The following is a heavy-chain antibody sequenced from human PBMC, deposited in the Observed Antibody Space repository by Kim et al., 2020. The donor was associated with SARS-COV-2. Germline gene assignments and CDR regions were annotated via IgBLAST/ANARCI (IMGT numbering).Heavy chain of an antibody. CDR1: GYTFTSYA. J-gene: IGHJ5*02. D-gene: IGHD2-15*01. CDR2: INAGNGNT. V-gene: IGHV1-3*01. Sequence: ASVKVSCKASGYTFTSYAMHWVRQAPGQRLEWMGWINAGNGNTKYSQKFQGRVTITRDTSASTAYMELSSLRSEDTAVYYCARPGDCSGGSCYHSWFDPWGQGTLVTVSS. CDR3: ARPGDCSGGSCYHSWFDP.